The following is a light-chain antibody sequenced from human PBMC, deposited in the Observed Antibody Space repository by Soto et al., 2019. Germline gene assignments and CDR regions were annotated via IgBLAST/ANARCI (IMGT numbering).Light chain of an antibody. J-gene: IGKJ1*01. CDR3: QQYNSYSWT. Sequence: DIQMTQSPSTLSASVGDRVTITCRASQSISYWLAWYQQKPGKAPKLLSYDASSLDSGVPSRFSVSGSGTEFTLTISSLQPDDFATYYCQQYNSYSWTFGQGT. CDR2: DAS. CDR1: QSISYW. V-gene: IGKV1-5*01.